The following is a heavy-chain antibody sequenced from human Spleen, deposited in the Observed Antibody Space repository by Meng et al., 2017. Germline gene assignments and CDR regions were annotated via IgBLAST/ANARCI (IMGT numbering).Heavy chain of an antibody. CDR3: ARGDRAMLDY. CDR2: ISSSSSYI. CDR1: GFTFSSYS. J-gene: IGHJ4*02. V-gene: IGHV3-21*01. D-gene: IGHD5-18*01. Sequence: GESLKISCAASGFTFSSYSMNWVRQAPGKGLEWVSYISSSSSYIYYAESVKGRFTISRDNAKNSVYLQMNSLRAEDTAVYYCARGDRAMLDYWGQGTLVTGSS.